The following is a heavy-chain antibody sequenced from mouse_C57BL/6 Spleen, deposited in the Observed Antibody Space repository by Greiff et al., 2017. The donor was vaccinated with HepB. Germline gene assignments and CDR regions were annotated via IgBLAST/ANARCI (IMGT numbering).Heavy chain of an antibody. CDR2: INPNNGGT. V-gene: IGHV1-26*01. CDR3: ARKGSYEGYYYAMDY. D-gene: IGHD1-1*02. CDR1: GYTFTDYY. J-gene: IGHJ4*01. Sequence: EVQLQQSGPELVKPGASVKISCKASGYTFTDYYMNWVKQSHGKSLEWIGDINPNNGGTSYNQKFKGKATLTVDKSSSTAYMELRSLTSEDSAVYYCARKGSYEGYYYAMDYWGQGTSVTVSS.